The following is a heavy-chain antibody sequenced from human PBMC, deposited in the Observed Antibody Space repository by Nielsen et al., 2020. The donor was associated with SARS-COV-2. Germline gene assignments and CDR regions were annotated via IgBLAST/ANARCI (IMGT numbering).Heavy chain of an antibody. CDR1: GFTFGRYA. Sequence: GGSLRLSCEVSGFTFGRYAMSWVRQAPGKGLEWVSVIGTSGGSTKHADSVKGRFTISRDNAKNSLYLQMNSLRAEDTAVYYCARVITDGNYYYYYGMDVWGQGTTVTVSS. CDR2: IGTSGGST. J-gene: IGHJ6*02. V-gene: IGHV3-23*01. D-gene: IGHD3-10*01. CDR3: ARVITDGNYYYYYGMDV.